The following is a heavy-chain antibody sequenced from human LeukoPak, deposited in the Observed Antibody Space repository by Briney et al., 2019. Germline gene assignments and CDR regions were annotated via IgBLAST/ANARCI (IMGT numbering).Heavy chain of an antibody. D-gene: IGHD7-27*01. V-gene: IGHV4-39*02. CDR1: GGSISSSYYY. CDR2: MYYSGST. CDR3: ASQRKTGEPYYFDY. J-gene: IGHJ4*02. Sequence: PSETLSLTCNVTGGSISSSYYYWGWIPHPPGEGLEWIGSMYYSGSTYYNPSLKSRVTISIDTSKNHFSLELNSVTAADTAVYYCASQRKTGEPYYFDYWGQGTLVTVSS.